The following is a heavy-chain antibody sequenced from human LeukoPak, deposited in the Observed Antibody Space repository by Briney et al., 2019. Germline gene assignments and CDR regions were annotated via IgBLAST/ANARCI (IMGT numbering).Heavy chain of an antibody. J-gene: IGHJ6*02. CDR2: ISYDGSNK. D-gene: IGHD6-13*01. CDR3: AREGGWYSSSWYFYYYYGMDV. CDR1: GFTFSSYA. Sequence: GGSLRLSCAASGFTFSSYAMHWVRQAPGKGLEWVAVISYDGSNKYYADSVKGRFTISRDNSKNTLYLQMNSPRAEDTAVYYCAREGGWYSSSWYFYYYYGMDVWGQGTTVTVSS. V-gene: IGHV3-30*04.